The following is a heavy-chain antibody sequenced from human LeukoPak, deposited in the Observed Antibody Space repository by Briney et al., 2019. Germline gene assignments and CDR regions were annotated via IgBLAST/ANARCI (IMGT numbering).Heavy chain of an antibody. D-gene: IGHD5-24*01. V-gene: IGHV3-21*01. CDR1: GFTFRSYS. CDR3: ARDPRSRDGYNRDY. Sequence: GGSPRLSRAASGFTFRSYSMKWGRQAPGEGVEGVSSISSSSSYIYYADSVKGRFTISRDNAKNSLYLQMNSLRAEDTAVYYCARDPRSRDGYNRDYWGQGTLVTVSS. CDR2: ISSSSSYI. J-gene: IGHJ4*02.